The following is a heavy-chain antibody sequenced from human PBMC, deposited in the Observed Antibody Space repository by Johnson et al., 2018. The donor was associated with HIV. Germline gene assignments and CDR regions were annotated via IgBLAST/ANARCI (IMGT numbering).Heavy chain of an antibody. CDR3: AKAEGATSAFDI. CDR1: GFTVSINY. V-gene: IGHV3-30*02. CDR2: IRYDGSNK. D-gene: IGHD1-26*01. J-gene: IGHJ3*02. Sequence: VQLVESGGGLIQPGGSLRLSCAASGFTVSINYMSWVRPAPGKGLEWVAFIRYDGSNKYYADSVKGRFTISSDNSKNTLYLQMNSLRAEDTAVYYCAKAEGATSAFDIWGQGTMVTVSS.